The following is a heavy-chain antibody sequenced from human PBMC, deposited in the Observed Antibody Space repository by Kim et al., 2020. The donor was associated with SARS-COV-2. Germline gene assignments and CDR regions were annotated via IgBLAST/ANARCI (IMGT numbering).Heavy chain of an antibody. CDR1: GFTFRNYW. Sequence: GGSLRLSCVASGFTFRNYWMSWVRQAPGKGLQWVANINQDDSKKYYADSVKGRFTISRDNAKNTLFLQLNSLRVEDTAVYYCARDCSPDDGEIYYDALDIWGQETLLTVSP. V-gene: IGHV3-7*03. CDR2: INQDDSKK. D-gene: IGHD2-21*01. CDR3: ARDCSPDDGEIYYDALDI. J-gene: IGHJ3*02.